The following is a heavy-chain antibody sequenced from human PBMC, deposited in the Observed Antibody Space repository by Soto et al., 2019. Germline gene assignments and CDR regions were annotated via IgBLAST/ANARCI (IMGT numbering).Heavy chain of an antibody. CDR3: ARVTTELIYRYSRSTDV. Sequence: PGGSLRLSCAASGFTVSSNYMSWVRQAPGKGLEWVSVIYSGGSTYYADSVKGRFTISRDNAKNSLYLQMNSLRAEDTAVYYCARVTTELIYRYSRSTDVWGKGTTVTVSS. J-gene: IGHJ6*03. V-gene: IGHV3-66*01. CDR1: GFTVSSNY. CDR2: IYSGGST. D-gene: IGHD4-17*01.